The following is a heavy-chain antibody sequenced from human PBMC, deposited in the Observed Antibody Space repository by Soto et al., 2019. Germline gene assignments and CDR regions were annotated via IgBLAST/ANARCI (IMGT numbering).Heavy chain of an antibody. Sequence: QVQLVQSGAEVKKPGASVKVSCKASGYTFTGYYMHWVRQAPGQGLEWMGWINPNSGDTNYAQKFQGWVTMTRDTSISTAYMELSRLRSDDTAVYYCARAPSRIQLWLGRSYYFDYWGQGTLVTVSS. CDR3: ARAPSRIQLWLGRSYYFDY. CDR1: GYTFTGYY. J-gene: IGHJ4*02. D-gene: IGHD5-18*01. CDR2: INPNSGDT. V-gene: IGHV1-2*04.